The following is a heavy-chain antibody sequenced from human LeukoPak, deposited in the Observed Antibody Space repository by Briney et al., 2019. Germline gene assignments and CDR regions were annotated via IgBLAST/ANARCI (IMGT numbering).Heavy chain of an antibody. Sequence: GGSLRLSCAASGFTFRSHGMHWVRQSPGKGLEWVAVIWYDGSNKYYADSVKGRFTISRDDSKNTLYLQMNSLRAEDTAMYYCARDIAARRVDNWGQGTPVTVSS. CDR1: GFTFRSHG. D-gene: IGHD6-6*01. CDR3: ARDIAARRVDN. J-gene: IGHJ4*02. CDR2: IWYDGSNK. V-gene: IGHV3-33*01.